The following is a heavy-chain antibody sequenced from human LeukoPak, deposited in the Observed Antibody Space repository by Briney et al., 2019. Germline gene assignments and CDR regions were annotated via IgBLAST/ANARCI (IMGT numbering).Heavy chain of an antibody. V-gene: IGHV4-39*07. Sequence: PSETLSLTCTVSGGSISSSSYYWGWIRQPPGKGLEWIGSIYYSGSTYYNPSLKSRVTISVDTSKNQFSLKLSSVTAADTAVYYCARNVRWLQLDPHFDYWGQGTLVTVSS. J-gene: IGHJ4*02. D-gene: IGHD5-24*01. CDR2: IYYSGST. CDR3: ARNVRWLQLDPHFDY. CDR1: GGSISSSSYY.